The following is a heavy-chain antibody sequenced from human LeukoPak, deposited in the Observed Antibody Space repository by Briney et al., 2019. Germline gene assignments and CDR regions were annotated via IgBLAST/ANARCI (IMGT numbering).Heavy chain of an antibody. J-gene: IGHJ4*02. CDR3: AKKPATIKFPFDI. V-gene: IGHV3-23*01. D-gene: IGHD5-24*01. Sequence: GGPLRLSCVGSGLSFRTYDMGWLRQTPGKGLEWVSAISTTGGYTEDADSVKGRFIISRDNSQNTLFLQMHSLRAEDTAVYYCAKKPATIKFPFDIWGQGTLVTVSP. CDR2: ISTTGGYT. CDR1: GLSFRTYD.